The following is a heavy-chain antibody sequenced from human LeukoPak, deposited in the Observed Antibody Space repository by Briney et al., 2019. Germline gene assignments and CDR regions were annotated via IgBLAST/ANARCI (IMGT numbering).Heavy chain of an antibody. Sequence: GGSLRLSCVASGFTFSQYGMSWVRQAPGKGPEWVSAISGGGGDTFYADSVTGRFTISRDNSKNTLNLQMNTLTAAGTAVYYCAKFRPVTSVAGTIFHYWGQGSPVIVSS. CDR3: AKFRPVTSVAGTIFHY. D-gene: IGHD6-19*01. J-gene: IGHJ4*02. CDR2: ISGGGGDT. CDR1: GFTFSQYG. V-gene: IGHV3-23*01.